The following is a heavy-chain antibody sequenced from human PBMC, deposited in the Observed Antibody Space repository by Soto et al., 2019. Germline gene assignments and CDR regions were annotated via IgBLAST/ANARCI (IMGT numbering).Heavy chain of an antibody. Sequence: SVKVSCKASGGTFNNYPITWVRQAPGEGLEWMGGSIPIFGTANYAQKFQGRVTISVDESTSTAYMELSSLRSEDTAVYYCARVSSSWYGYYYGMDVWGQGTTVTVSS. J-gene: IGHJ6*02. CDR3: ARVSSSWYGYYYGMDV. V-gene: IGHV1-69*13. CDR2: SIPIFGTA. CDR1: GGTFNNYP. D-gene: IGHD6-13*01.